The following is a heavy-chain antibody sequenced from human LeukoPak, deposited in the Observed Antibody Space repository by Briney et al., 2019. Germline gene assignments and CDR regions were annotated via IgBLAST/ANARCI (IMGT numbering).Heavy chain of an antibody. CDR3: ARESKLWFGETR. V-gene: IGHV4-38-2*02. CDR1: AYSISSGYY. Sequence: KPSETLSLTCTVSAYSISSGYYWGWIRQTPGKGLEWIGSIYYSGSTYYNPSLKSRVTLSVDTSKNRFSLKLNSVTAADTAVYYCARESKLWFGETRWGQGTLVTVSS. D-gene: IGHD3-10*01. CDR2: IYYSGST. J-gene: IGHJ4*02.